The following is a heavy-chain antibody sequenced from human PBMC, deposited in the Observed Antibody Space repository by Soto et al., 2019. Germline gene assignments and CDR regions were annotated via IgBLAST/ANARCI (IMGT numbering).Heavy chain of an antibody. CDR2: TRNKANSYTT. D-gene: IGHD6-19*01. Sequence: GGSLRLSCAASGFTFSDHYMDWVRQAPGKGLEWVGRTRNKANSYTTEYAASVKGRFTISRDDSKNSLYLQMNSLKTEDTAVYYCARATYSSGWYGAFDIWGQGTMVTVSS. CDR3: ARATYSSGWYGAFDI. CDR1: GFTFSDHY. V-gene: IGHV3-72*01. J-gene: IGHJ3*02.